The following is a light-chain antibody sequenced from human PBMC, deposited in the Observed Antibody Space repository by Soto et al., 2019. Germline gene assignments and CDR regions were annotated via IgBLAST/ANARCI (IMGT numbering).Light chain of an antibody. CDR2: LDV. CDR1: KLGDKY. V-gene: IGLV3-1*01. Sequence: SYELTQPPSVSVSPGQTASIPCSGDKLGDKYACWYQQKPGQSPVLVIYLDVKRPSGIPERFSGSNSGNTATLTISGTQAMDEADYYCQAWDSSTNWVFGGGTKLTVL. J-gene: IGLJ3*02. CDR3: QAWDSSTNWV.